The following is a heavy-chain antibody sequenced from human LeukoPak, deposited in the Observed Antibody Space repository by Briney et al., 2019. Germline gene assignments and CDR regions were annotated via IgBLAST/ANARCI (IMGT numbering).Heavy chain of an antibody. V-gene: IGHV1-18*01. CDR3: ASRNKGYYYDSSGYPFDP. D-gene: IGHD3-22*01. CDR2: ISAYNGNT. Sequence: ASVKVSCKASGYTFTSYGISWVRQAPGQGLEWMGWISAYNGNTNYAQKLQGRVTITTDTSTSTAYMELRSLRSDDTAVYYCASRNKGYYYDSSGYPFDPWGQGTLVTVSS. CDR1: GYTFTSYG. J-gene: IGHJ5*02.